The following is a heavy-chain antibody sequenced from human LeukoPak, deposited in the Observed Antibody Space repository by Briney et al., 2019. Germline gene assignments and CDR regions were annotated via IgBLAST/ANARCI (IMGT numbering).Heavy chain of an antibody. CDR1: GGSISSYY. J-gene: IGHJ6*03. CDR2: IYYSGST. V-gene: IGHV4-59*01. Sequence: SETLSLTCIVSGGSISSYYWSWIRQPPGKGLEWIGYIYYSGSTNYNPSLKSRVTISVDTSKNQFSLKLSSVTAADTAVYYCARGARVGYYYYYYMDVWGKGTTVTVSS. D-gene: IGHD1-26*01. CDR3: ARGARVGYYYYYYMDV.